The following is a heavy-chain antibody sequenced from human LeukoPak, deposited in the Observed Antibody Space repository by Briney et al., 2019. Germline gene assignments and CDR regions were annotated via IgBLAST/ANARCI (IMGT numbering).Heavy chain of an antibody. V-gene: IGHV4-39*01. Sequence: SETLSLTCTVSGGSISSITYYWGWIRQPPGKGLEWIGTIFYIGSTYYNPSLKSRLTISVDTSKNQYSVRLSSVTAADTAVYYCARHLRPYFDYWGQGTLVTVSS. J-gene: IGHJ4*02. D-gene: IGHD3-3*01. CDR1: GGSISSITYY. CDR2: IFYIGST. CDR3: ARHLRPYFDY.